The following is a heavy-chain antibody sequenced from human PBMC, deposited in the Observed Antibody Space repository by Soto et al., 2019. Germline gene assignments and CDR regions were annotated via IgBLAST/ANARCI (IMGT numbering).Heavy chain of an antibody. CDR1: GGSISSGDYY. CDR3: AKDTLRSRCFDL. CDR2: MYYSGST. J-gene: IGHJ5*02. Sequence: QVQLQESGPGLVKPSQTLSFTCTVSGGSISSGDYYWSLIRQPPGKGLEWIGYMYYSGSTYYNPSLKSRLTISVDTSKNQLSLKLSSVTAADTAVYYCAKDTLRSRCFDLWGQGTLVTVSS. V-gene: IGHV4-30-4*01.